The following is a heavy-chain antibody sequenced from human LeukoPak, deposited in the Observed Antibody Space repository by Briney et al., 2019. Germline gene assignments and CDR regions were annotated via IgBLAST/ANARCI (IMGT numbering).Heavy chain of an antibody. CDR2: IYYSGST. D-gene: IGHD5-18*01. Sequence: SETLSLTCTVSSVSISSYYWSWIRQPPGKGLEWIGYIYYSGSTNYNPSLKSRVTISVDTSKNQFSLKLSSVTAADTAVYYCARGGGYSYGLGYWGQGTLVTVSS. CDR3: ARGGGYSYGLGY. J-gene: IGHJ4*02. V-gene: IGHV4-59*01. CDR1: SVSISSYY.